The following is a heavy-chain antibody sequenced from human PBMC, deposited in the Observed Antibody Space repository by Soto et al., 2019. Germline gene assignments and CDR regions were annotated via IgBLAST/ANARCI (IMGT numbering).Heavy chain of an antibody. D-gene: IGHD3-10*01. CDR3: ARVPTNYYYGSGSYFYWYFDL. Sequence: SETLSLTCTVSGGSISNYYWSWIRQPPGKGLEWFGFIQNSGSTYYNPSLKSRVTMSVDMSKNQFSLKLSSVTAADTAVYYCARVPTNYYYGSGSYFYWYFDLWGRGTLVTVSS. CDR1: GGSISNYY. CDR2: IQNSGST. V-gene: IGHV4-30-4*08. J-gene: IGHJ2*01.